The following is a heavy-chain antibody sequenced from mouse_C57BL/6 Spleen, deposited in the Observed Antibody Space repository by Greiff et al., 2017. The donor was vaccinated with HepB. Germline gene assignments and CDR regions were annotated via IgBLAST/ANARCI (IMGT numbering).Heavy chain of an antibody. D-gene: IGHD1-1*01. J-gene: IGHJ2*01. CDR1: GYTFTSYG. V-gene: IGHV1-81*01. CDR2: IYPRSGNT. Sequence: QVQLQQSGAELVKPGASVKMSCKASGYTFTSYGISWVKQRTGQGLEWIGEIYPRSGNTYYNEKFKGKATLTADKSSSTAYMELRSLTSEDSAVYFCAREEGLLRFIFDYWGQGTTLTVSS. CDR3: AREEGLLRFIFDY.